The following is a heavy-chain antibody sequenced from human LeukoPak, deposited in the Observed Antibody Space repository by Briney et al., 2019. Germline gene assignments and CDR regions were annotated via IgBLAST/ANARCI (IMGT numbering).Heavy chain of an antibody. CDR3: AKDGSGNTEYYFDY. CDR1: GFTFITYG. CDR2: IWYDGSNK. J-gene: IGHJ4*02. D-gene: IGHD3-3*01. V-gene: IGHV3-33*06. Sequence: QPGGSLRLSCAASGFTFITYGMHWVRQAPGKGLEWVAVIWYDGSNKYYADSVKGRFTISRDNSKNTLYLEMNSLRAEDTAVYYCAKDGSGNTEYYFDYWGQGTLVTVSS.